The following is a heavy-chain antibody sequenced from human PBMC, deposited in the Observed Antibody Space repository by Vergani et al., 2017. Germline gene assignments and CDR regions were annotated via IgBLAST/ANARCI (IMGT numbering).Heavy chain of an antibody. V-gene: IGHV4-59*01. CDR1: GGSISSYY. CDR2: IYYSGST. D-gene: IGHD2-15*01. Sequence: QVQLQESGPGLVKPSETLSLTCTVSGGSISSYYWSWIRQPPGKGLEWIGYIYYSGSTNSNPSLKSRVTISVDTSKNQFSLKLSSVTAADTAVYYCARGGARYCSGGSCGNWFDPWGQGTLVTVSS. J-gene: IGHJ5*02. CDR3: ARGGARYCSGGSCGNWFDP.